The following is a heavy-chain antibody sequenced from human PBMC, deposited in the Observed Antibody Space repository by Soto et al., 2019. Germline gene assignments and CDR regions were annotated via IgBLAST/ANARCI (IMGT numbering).Heavy chain of an antibody. Sequence: GGSLRLSCAASGFTFSSYSMNWVRQAPGKGLEWVSSISSSSSYIYYADSVKGRFTISRDNAKNSLYLQMNSLRAEDTAVYYCARDGIVVVVAATREGAFDIWGQGTMVTVSS. CDR1: GFTFSSYS. D-gene: IGHD2-15*01. V-gene: IGHV3-21*01. CDR2: ISSSSSYI. J-gene: IGHJ3*02. CDR3: ARDGIVVVVAATREGAFDI.